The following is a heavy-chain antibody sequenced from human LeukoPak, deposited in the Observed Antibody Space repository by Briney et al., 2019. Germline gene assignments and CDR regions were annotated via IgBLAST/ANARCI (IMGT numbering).Heavy chain of an antibody. V-gene: IGHV3-21*01. CDR2: ISSRSYI. Sequence: GGSLRLSCAASGFTFSSYSMNWVRQAPGKGLEWVSSISSRSYIYYADSVKGRFTISRDNAKNSLYLQMNSLRAEDTAVYYCARENRGYSYGYCLDYWGQGTLVTVSS. D-gene: IGHD5-18*01. J-gene: IGHJ4*02. CDR1: GFTFSSYS. CDR3: ARENRGYSYGYCLDY.